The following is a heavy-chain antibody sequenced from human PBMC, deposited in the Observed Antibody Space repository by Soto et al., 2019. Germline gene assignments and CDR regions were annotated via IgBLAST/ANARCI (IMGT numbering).Heavy chain of an antibody. D-gene: IGHD6-13*01. V-gene: IGHV4-59*01. CDR3: ASFGIAAAGNRYYYYYGMDV. CDR1: GGSISSYY. Sequence: SETLSLTCTVSGGSISSYYWSWIRQPPGKGLEWIGYIYYSGSTNYNPSLKSRVTISVDTSKNQFSLKLSSVTAADTAVYYCASFGIAAAGNRYYYYYGMDVWGQGTTVTVSS. CDR2: IYYSGST. J-gene: IGHJ6*02.